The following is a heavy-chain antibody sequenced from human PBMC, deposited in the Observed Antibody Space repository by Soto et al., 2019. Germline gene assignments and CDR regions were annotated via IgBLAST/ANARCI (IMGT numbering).Heavy chain of an antibody. D-gene: IGHD2-2*01. V-gene: IGHV4-34*01. CDR3: ARVGCSSISSRCRSSWAFDI. CDR1: GGSFSGYY. CDR2: INHSGST. J-gene: IGHJ3*02. Sequence: QVQLQQWGAGLLKPSETLSLTCAVYGGSFSGYYWSWIRQPTGKGLEWIGEINHSGSTNYNPSLKSRVTMSVDTSKKQFFLKLSSVTAAVTVVYYCARVGCSSISSRCRSSWAFDIWGQGKMVTGSS.